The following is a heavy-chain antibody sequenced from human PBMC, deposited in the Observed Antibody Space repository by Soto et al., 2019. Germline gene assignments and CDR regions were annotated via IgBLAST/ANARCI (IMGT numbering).Heavy chain of an antibody. CDR2: ISPSSGHI. V-gene: IGHV3-21*06. D-gene: IGHD2-15*01. J-gene: IGHJ6*02. CDR3: SGCSGGACHKNYGMDV. Sequence: EVHLVESGGGLVKPGGSLRLSCAVSGFTFSSCTMNWVRQAPGKGLEWVSSISPSSGHIYYADSVKGRFTISRDNAMNSLFLQMNSLRGEDTAVYYCSGCSGGACHKNYGMDVWGQGTTVTVSS. CDR1: GFTFSSCT.